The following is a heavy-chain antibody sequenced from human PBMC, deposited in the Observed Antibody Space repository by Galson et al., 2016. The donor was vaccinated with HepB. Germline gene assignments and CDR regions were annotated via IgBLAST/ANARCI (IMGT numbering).Heavy chain of an antibody. Sequence: SLRLSCAASGFTFSSYSMNWVRQAPGKGPEWVSYIGSSSTYIYYADSVKGRFTISRDNAKNSLFLQMNSLRAEDTAVYYCARDARPLPSGWFPTGFPVDHWGQGTLVTVSS. CDR3: ARDARPLPSGWFPTGFPVDH. CDR2: IGSSSTYI. J-gene: IGHJ4*02. V-gene: IGHV3-21*01. D-gene: IGHD6-19*01. CDR1: GFTFSSYS.